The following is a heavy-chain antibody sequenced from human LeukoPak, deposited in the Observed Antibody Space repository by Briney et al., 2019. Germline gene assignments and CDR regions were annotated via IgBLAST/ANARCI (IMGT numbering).Heavy chain of an antibody. Sequence: PSETLPLTCTVSGGSISSTRYYWGWIRQPPGKGLEWMGSIYYIGSTYYNPSLKSRVTISVDTSKNQFSLKLSSVTAADTAVYYCARETSQKGAHYMDVWGKGTTITISS. CDR3: ARETSQKGAHYMDV. J-gene: IGHJ6*03. V-gene: IGHV4-39*07. D-gene: IGHD3-16*01. CDR1: GGSISSTRYY. CDR2: IYYIGST.